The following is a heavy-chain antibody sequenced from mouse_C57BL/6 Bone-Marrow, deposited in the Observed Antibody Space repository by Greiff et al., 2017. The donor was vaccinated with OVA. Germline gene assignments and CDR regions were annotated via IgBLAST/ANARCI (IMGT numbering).Heavy chain of an antibody. CDR2: IDPSDSET. V-gene: IGHV1-52*01. CDR3: ARGGYYDYDGYFDV. CDR1: GYTFTSYW. J-gene: IGHJ1*03. Sequence: QVQLKESGAELVRPGSSVKLSCKASGYTFTSYWMHWVKQRPIQGLEWIGNIDPSDSETHYNQKFKDKATLTVDKSSSTAYMQLSSLTSEDSAVYDCARGGYYDYDGYFDVWGTGTTVTVSS. D-gene: IGHD2-4*01.